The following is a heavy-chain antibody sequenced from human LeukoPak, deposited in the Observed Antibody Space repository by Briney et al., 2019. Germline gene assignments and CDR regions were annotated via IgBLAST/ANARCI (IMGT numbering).Heavy chain of an antibody. CDR3: AKDVPSAYFDY. CDR1: GFTFSNYG. CDR2: VRYDETTK. J-gene: IGHJ4*02. Sequence: GGSLRLSCAASGFTFSNYGMHWVRQAPGKGLEWVAFVRYDETTKFYADSVKGRFTILRYNSKTTLYLQMNSLRAEDTAVYYCAKDVPSAYFDYWGQGTLVTVSS. D-gene: IGHD2-2*01. V-gene: IGHV3-30*02.